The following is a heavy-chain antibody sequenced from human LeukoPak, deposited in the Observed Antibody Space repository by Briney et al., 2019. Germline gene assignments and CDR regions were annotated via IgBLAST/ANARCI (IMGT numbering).Heavy chain of an antibody. V-gene: IGHV4-4*07. D-gene: IGHD6-13*01. Sequence: SETLSLTCTVSGGSISSYYWSWIRQPAGKGLEWIGRIFTSGSGGTNYNPSLKSRVTMSVDTSKNQFSLKLSSVTAADTAVYYCAKSHSSSWYRDAFDIWGQGTMVTVSS. CDR2: IFTSGSGGT. CDR1: GGSISSYY. CDR3: AKSHSSSWYRDAFDI. J-gene: IGHJ3*02.